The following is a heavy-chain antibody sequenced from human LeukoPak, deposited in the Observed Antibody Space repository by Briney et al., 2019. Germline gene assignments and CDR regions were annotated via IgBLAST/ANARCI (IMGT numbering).Heavy chain of an antibody. CDR2: IIPIFGTA. D-gene: IGHD2-2*01. Sequence: SVKVSCKASGGTFSSYAISWVRQAPGQGLGWMGGIIPIFGTANYAQKFQGRVTITADESTSTAYMELSSLRSEDTAVYYCASPDTLGYCSSTSCYAFDYWGQGTLVTVSS. CDR1: GGTFSSYA. V-gene: IGHV1-69*13. CDR3: ASPDTLGYCSSTSCYAFDY. J-gene: IGHJ4*02.